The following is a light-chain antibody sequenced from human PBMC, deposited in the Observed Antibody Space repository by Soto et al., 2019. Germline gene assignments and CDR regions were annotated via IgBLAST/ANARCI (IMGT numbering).Light chain of an antibody. CDR1: QSVNSN. J-gene: IGKJ1*01. CDR2: GAS. V-gene: IGKV3-15*01. Sequence: TQSPSTLSVSPGWRATLPCRTSQSVNSNLAWYQQKPGQAPRLLIYGASTRATGIPARFSGSGSGTEFTLTISSLQYEDFAVYYCQQYNNWPLFGQGTKVDIK. CDR3: QQYNNWPL.